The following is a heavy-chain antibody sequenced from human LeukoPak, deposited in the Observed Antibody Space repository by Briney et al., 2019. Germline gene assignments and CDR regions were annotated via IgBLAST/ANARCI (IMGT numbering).Heavy chain of an antibody. Sequence: AASVKVSCKASGYTFTGYYMHRVRQAPGQRLEWMGWINPNGADTNYAQKFQGRVFITRDTSINTAYMELSSLGSDDTAVYYCARDGRGSRSSWFDPWGQGTLVIVSS. CDR1: GYTFTGYY. D-gene: IGHD3-10*01. CDR2: INPNGADT. J-gene: IGHJ5*02. CDR3: ARDGRGSRSSWFDP. V-gene: IGHV1-2*02.